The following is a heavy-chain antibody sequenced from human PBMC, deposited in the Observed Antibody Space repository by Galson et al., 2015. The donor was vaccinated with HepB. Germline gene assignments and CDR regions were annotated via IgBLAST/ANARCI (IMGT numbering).Heavy chain of an antibody. CDR1: GFTFSSYA. Sequence: SLRLSCAASGFTFSSYAMHWVRQAPGKGLEWVAVISYDGSNKYYADSVKGRFTISRDNSKNTLYLQMNSLRAEDTAVYYCARDLVVYIAAAGTLGYWGQGTLVTVSS. CDR2: ISYDGSNK. D-gene: IGHD6-13*01. V-gene: IGHV3-30-3*01. CDR3: ARDLVVYIAAAGTLGY. J-gene: IGHJ4*02.